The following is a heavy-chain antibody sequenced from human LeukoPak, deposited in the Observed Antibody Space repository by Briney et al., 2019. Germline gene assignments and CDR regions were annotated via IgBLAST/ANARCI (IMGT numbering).Heavy chain of an antibody. D-gene: IGHD3-22*01. CDR2: ISGSGGST. J-gene: IGHJ4*02. V-gene: IGHV3-23*01. CDR1: GFTFSSYA. Sequence: PGGSLRLSCAASGFTFSSYAMSWVRQAPGKGLEWVSAISGSGGSTYYADSVKGRFTISRDNSKNTLYLQMNSLRAEDTAVYYCAKGHYDSRGYYTCQFDYWGQGSLVTVSS. CDR3: AKGHYDSRGYYTCQFDY.